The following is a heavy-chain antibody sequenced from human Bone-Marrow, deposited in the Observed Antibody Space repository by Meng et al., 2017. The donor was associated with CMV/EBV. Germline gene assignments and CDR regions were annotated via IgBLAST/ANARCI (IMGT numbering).Heavy chain of an antibody. J-gene: IGHJ4*02. CDR3: SIGEFDY. CDR1: GYTFTGHY. Sequence: ASVKVSCKASGYTFTGHYLHWVRQAPGQGLEWLGWIYPASGGTNYAQNFQGRVTMTSDTSISTAYMELRSLTSDDTAMYYCSIGEFDYWGQGTLVTVSS. V-gene: IGHV1-2*02. D-gene: IGHD3-10*01. CDR2: IYPASGGT.